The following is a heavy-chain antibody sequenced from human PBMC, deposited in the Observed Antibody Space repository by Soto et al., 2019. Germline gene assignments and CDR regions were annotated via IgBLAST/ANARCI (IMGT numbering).Heavy chain of an antibody. CDR1: DDSFRGAEYY. D-gene: IGHD6-19*01. V-gene: IGHV4-61*08. J-gene: IGHJ4*02. CDR3: ASGPAYIDGWRTFDL. CDR2: TYYNGDT. Sequence: VLLQESGPGLLRPSETLSLTCTVSDDSFRGAEYYWSWIRQPLGKGPEWIGYTYYNGDTKYNPALRSRVTMSEDSSKNQFSLRLSSVTAADTAVYFCASGPAYIDGWRTFDLWGRGILVTVSS.